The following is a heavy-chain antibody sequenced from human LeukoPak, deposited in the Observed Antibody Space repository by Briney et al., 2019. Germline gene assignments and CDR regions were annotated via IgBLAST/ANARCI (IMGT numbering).Heavy chain of an antibody. CDR2: INPSGGST. J-gene: IGHJ4*02. V-gene: IGHV1-46*01. CDR1: GYTFTSYY. D-gene: IGHD3-22*01. Sequence: ASVKVSCMASGYTFTSYYMHWVRQAPGQGLEWMGIINPSGGSTSYAQKFQGRVTMTRNTSTSTVYMELSSLRSEDTAVYYCARSIEYYYDSSGYYNNWGQGTLVTVSS. CDR3: ARSIEYYYDSSGYYNN.